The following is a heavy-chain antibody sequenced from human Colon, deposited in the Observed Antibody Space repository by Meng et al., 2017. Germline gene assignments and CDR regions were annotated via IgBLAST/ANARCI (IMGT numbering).Heavy chain of an antibody. Sequence: VPSSDSGGVLAPPGGSLIHSFSASGFTFSSYAMSWARQAPGKGLEWVSSISASGATTYYADSVKGRFTISRDNSQNTLDLQMNSLRAEDTAVYHCANTHGSGNNWFDPWGQGTLVTVSS. J-gene: IGHJ5*02. CDR1: GFTFSSYA. V-gene: IGHV3-23*01. CDR2: ISASGATT. D-gene: IGHD3-10*01. CDR3: ANTHGSGNNWFDP.